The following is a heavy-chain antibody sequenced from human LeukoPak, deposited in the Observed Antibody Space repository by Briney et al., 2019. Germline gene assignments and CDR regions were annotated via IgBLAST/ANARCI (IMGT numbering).Heavy chain of an antibody. D-gene: IGHD3-10*01. J-gene: IGHJ4*02. V-gene: IGHV3-23*01. CDR1: GFTFSSYA. CDR3: AKDLYYYGSGSYLAALDY. CDR2: ISGSGGST. Sequence: GGSLRLSCAASGFTFSSYAMSRVRQAPGKGLEWVSAISGSGGSTYYADSVKGRFTISRDNSKNTLYLQMNSLRAEDTAVYYCAKDLYYYGSGSYLAALDYWGQGTLVTVSS.